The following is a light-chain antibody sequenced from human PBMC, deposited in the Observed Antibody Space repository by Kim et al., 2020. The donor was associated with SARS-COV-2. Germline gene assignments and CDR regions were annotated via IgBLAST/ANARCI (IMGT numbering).Light chain of an antibody. CDR2: DNT. Sequence: GQKAAISCSGTSSNIGNNYVSWYQQLPGTAPRLFIYDNTERPSGIPDRFSGSKSGTSATLGITGLHTGDEADYYCATWDSSLSTVVFGGGTKVTVL. V-gene: IGLV1-51*01. CDR1: SSNIGNNY. CDR3: ATWDSSLSTVV. J-gene: IGLJ2*01.